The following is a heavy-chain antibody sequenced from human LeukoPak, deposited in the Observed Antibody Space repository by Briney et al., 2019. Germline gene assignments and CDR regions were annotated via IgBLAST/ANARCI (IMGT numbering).Heavy chain of an antibody. D-gene: IGHD1/OR15-1a*01. J-gene: IGHJ3*02. V-gene: IGHV4-59*08. CDR2: IYYSGST. CDR1: GGSISTYY. Sequence: PSETLSLTCTGSGGSISTYYWSWIRQSPGKGLEWIGSIYYSGSTNYNPSLRSRVSISVDTSKNQFSLELSSVTAADTAVYYCAFNSLEHTFVIWGEKPSVTLSS. CDR3: AFNSLEHTFVI.